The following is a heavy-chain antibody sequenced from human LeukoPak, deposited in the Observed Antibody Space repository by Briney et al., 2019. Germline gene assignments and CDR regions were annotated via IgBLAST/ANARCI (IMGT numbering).Heavy chain of an antibody. CDR2: ISSSSSYI. V-gene: IGHV3-21*01. J-gene: IGHJ6*03. D-gene: IGHD2-15*01. Sequence: GGSLRLSCAASGFTFSSYSMNWVRQAPGKGLEWVSSISSSSSYIYYADSVKGRLTISRDNAKNSLYLQMNSLRAEDTAVYYCAKGAEKTVVMVAATTYYYYMDVWGKGTTVTVSS. CDR1: GFTFSSYS. CDR3: AKGAEKTVVMVAATTYYYYMDV.